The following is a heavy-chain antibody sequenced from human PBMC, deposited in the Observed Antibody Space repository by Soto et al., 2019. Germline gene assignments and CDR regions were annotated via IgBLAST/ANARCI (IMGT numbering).Heavy chain of an antibody. CDR3: AKAIVVVIHYFEY. J-gene: IGHJ4*02. CDR1: GFTFSSYA. V-gene: IGHV3-23*01. CDR2: ISGSGGIT. Sequence: GGSLRLSCAASGFTFSSYAMSCVRQAPWKGLEWVSAISGSGGITYYADSLKGRFTISRDNSKNTLYLQMNSLRAEDTAVYYCAKAIVVVIHYFEYWGQGTMVTVSS. D-gene: IGHD3-22*01.